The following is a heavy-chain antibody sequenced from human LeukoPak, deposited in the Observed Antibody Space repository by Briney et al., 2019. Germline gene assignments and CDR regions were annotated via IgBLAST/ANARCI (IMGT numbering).Heavy chain of an antibody. D-gene: IGHD2-21*01. V-gene: IGHV1-2*02. CDR2: INPNSVVT. J-gene: IGHJ3*02. CDR1: RYTFSVYY. Sequence: GASVTLSCTASRYTFSVYYIHSVRQAPGQGLEWMGWINPNSVVTKSAQRFQGSVTMTRDTSISTAYMELSRLTSDDTAVYYCAREPIGDHDAFEIWGQGTMVTVSS. CDR3: AREPIGDHDAFEI.